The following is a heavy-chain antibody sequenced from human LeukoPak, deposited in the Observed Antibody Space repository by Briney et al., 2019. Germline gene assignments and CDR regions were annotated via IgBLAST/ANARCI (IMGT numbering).Heavy chain of an antibody. D-gene: IGHD6-19*01. CDR3: ARGRIAVAADAFDI. V-gene: IGHV3-53*01. Sequence: GGSLRLSCAASGFTASSSYMSWVRQAPGKGLEWVSVIYSDDSTYYADSVKGRFTISGDNSKNTMYLQMNSVRAEDTAVYYCARGRIAVAADAFDIWGQGTMVTVSS. CDR1: GFTASSSY. CDR2: IYSDDST. J-gene: IGHJ3*02.